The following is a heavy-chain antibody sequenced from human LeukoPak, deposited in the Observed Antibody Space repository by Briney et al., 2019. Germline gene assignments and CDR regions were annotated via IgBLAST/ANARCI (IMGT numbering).Heavy chain of an antibody. Sequence: SETLSHTCTVSGGSISSGGYYWNWIRQHPGKGLEWIGYIYYSGSTYYNPSLKSRVTISVDTSKNQFSLKLSSVTAADTAVYYCSRDQEFYDFLTGYYHYTMDVWGQGTTVTVSS. J-gene: IGHJ6*02. CDR1: GGSISSGGYY. V-gene: IGHV4-31*03. CDR2: IYYSGST. CDR3: SRDQEFYDFLTGYYHYTMDV. D-gene: IGHD3-9*01.